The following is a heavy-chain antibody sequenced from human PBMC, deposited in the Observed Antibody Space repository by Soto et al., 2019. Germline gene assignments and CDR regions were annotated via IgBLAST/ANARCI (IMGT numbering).Heavy chain of an antibody. CDR3: VRNKGGCSSTSCHSYGMDV. CDR1: RFTFNTYT. Sequence: GGSVRLSXAASRFTFNTYTMDWVRRSPGKGLEWVSSISGSGNYIYHADSVKGRFSISRDNAKNSLFLQMNSLRAEDTAVYYCVRNKGGCSSTSCHSYGMDVWGQGTTVTVSS. J-gene: IGHJ6*02. CDR2: ISGSGNYI. V-gene: IGHV3-21*01. D-gene: IGHD2-2*01.